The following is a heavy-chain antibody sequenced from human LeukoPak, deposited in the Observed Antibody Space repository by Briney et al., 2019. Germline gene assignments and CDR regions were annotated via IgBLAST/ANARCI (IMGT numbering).Heavy chain of an antibody. D-gene: IGHD1-26*01. Sequence: GRSLRLSCAASGFTFSSYAMHWVRQAPGKGLEWVAVISYDGSNKYYADSVKGRFTISRDNSKNTLYLQMNSLRAEHTAVYYCARDGSGSYMDYWGQGTLVTVSS. V-gene: IGHV3-30-3*01. CDR3: ARDGSGSYMDY. CDR2: ISYDGSNK. J-gene: IGHJ4*02. CDR1: GFTFSSYA.